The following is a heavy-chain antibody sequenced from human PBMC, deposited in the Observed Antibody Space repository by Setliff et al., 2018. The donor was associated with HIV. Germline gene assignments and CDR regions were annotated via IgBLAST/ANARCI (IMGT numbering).Heavy chain of an antibody. D-gene: IGHD5-12*01. CDR3: ASAGAWQRNALDI. CDR2: INPTGGST. Sequence: GASVKVSCKPSGYSFTNHYMHWVRQAPGQGLEWMGVINPTGGSTRNTQKFQGRVAMTRDTSTSTVYMELSSLRSEDTAVYYCASAGAWQRNALDIWGQGTMVTLSS. J-gene: IGHJ3*02. V-gene: IGHV1-46*01. CDR1: GYSFTNHY.